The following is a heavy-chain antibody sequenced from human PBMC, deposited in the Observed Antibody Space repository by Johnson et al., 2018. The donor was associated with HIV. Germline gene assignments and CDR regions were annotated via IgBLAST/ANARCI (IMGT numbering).Heavy chain of an antibody. CDR2: ISSSGSTI. CDR1: GFTFSDYY. Sequence: QMLLVESGGGLVKPGGSLRLSCAASGFTFSDYYMSWIRQAPGKGLEWVSYISSSGSTIYYADSVKGRFSISRDNAKNSLYLQMNSPRAEDTAVYYCARDRGYWDAFDIWGQGTMVTVSS. V-gene: IGHV3-11*04. J-gene: IGHJ3*02. CDR3: ARDRGYWDAFDI. D-gene: IGHD3-22*01.